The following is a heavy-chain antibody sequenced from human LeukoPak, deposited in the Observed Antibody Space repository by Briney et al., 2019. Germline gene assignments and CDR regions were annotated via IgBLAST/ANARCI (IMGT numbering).Heavy chain of an antibody. CDR3: ARVDYYDSNGYYIHGAFDI. CDR1: GGSISTYY. V-gene: IGHV4-4*07. J-gene: IGHJ3*02. D-gene: IGHD3-22*01. CDR2: IYTSGST. Sequence: PSETLSLTCTVSGGSISTYYWSWIRQPAGKGLEWIGRIYTSGSTNYNPSLKSRVTMSVDTSKNQFSLKLSSVTAADTAVYYCARVDYYDSNGYYIHGAFDIWGQGTMVTVSS.